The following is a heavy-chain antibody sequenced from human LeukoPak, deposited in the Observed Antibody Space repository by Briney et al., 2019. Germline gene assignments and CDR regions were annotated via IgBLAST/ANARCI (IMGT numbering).Heavy chain of an antibody. CDR2: INPNSGGT. J-gene: IGHJ4*02. V-gene: IGHV1-2*02. D-gene: IGHD6-13*01. Sequence: ASVKVSCKASGYTFTGYYMHWVRQAPGQGLEWMGWINPNSGGTNYAQKFQGRVTMTRDTSISTAYMELSRLRSDDTAVYYCARGTLGAGTSLYYFDYWGQGTLVIVSS. CDR1: GYTFTGYY. CDR3: ARGTLGAGTSLYYFDY.